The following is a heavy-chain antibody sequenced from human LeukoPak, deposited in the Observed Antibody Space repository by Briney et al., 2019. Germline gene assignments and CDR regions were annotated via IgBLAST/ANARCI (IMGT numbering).Heavy chain of an antibody. CDR2: IYYSGST. J-gene: IGHJ4*02. CDR1: GGSFSSSDYY. V-gene: IGHV4-39*07. CDR3: ARDAVTSFDY. Sequence: SETLSLTCIVSGGSFSSSDYYWGWLRQPPGKGLECIGYIYYSGSTYYNPSLNNRLTISVDTSKNHFSLRLSSVTAADTAVYYCARDAVTSFDYWGQGTLVTVSS. D-gene: IGHD4-17*01.